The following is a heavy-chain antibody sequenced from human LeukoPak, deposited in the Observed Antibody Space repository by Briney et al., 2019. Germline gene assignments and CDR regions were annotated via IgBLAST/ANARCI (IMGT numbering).Heavy chain of an antibody. J-gene: IGHJ4*02. CDR1: GYTFTGYY. D-gene: IGHD5-18*01. V-gene: IGHV1-2*06. CDR3: ARKEGYSYGELDY. CDR2: INPNSGGT. Sequence: GASVKVSCKASGYTFTGYYMHWVRQAPGQGLEWMGRINPNSGGTNYAQKFQGRVTMTRDTSTSTVYMELSSLRSEDTAVYYCARKEGYSYGELDYWGQGTLVTVSS.